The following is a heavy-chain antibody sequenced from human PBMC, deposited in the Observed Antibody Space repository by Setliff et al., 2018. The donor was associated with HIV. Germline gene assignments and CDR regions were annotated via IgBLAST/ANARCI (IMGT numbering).Heavy chain of an antibody. D-gene: IGHD4-4*01. CDR1: GFTFSSYA. V-gene: IGHV3-30*01. CDR2: ISFDGSNK. CDR3: AREIRAGNYPPYNYYFYMDV. Sequence: SLRLSCAASGFTFSSYAMHWVRQAPGKGLEWVAVISFDGSNKYYADSVTGRFTISRDNSKNTLYLQMNRLKTEDTAVYYCAREIRAGNYPPYNYYFYMDVWGKGTTVTVSS. J-gene: IGHJ6*03.